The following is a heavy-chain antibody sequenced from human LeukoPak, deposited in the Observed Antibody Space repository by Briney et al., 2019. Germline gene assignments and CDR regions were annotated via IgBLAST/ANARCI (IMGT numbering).Heavy chain of an antibody. CDR2: ICSSGGT. D-gene: IGHD3-10*01. Sequence: SETLSLTCTGSGGSVSSYYWSWIRQPPGKGLEWIGYICSSGGTNYNPCLKSRVAISVDTSKSQFSLKMSSVTAADTAVYYCAAGAEAFDIWGQGTMVTVSS. V-gene: IGHV4-59*02. CDR3: AAGAEAFDI. CDR1: GGSVSSYY. J-gene: IGHJ3*02.